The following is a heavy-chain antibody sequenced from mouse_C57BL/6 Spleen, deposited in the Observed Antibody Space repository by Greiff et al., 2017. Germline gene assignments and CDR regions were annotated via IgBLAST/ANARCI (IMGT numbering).Heavy chain of an antibody. CDR2: IDPSDSET. J-gene: IGHJ2*01. CDR1: GYTFTSYW. V-gene: IGHV1-52*01. CDR3: ARSVTRGNFAY. D-gene: IGHD3-3*01. Sequence: QVQLQQPGAELVRPGSSVKLSCKASGYTFTSYWMHWVKQRPIQGLEWIGNIDPSDSETNYNQKFKDKAPLTVDKSSSTAYMQLSSLTSEDSAVYYCARSVTRGNFAYWGQGTTLTVSS.